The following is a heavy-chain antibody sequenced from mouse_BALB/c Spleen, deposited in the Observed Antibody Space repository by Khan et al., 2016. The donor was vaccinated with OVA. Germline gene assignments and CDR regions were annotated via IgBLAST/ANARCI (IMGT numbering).Heavy chain of an antibody. J-gene: IGHJ4*01. CDR3: ARPPYFSYVMVY. CDR2: INTYTGEP. V-gene: IGHV9-3-1*01. Sequence: QIQLVQSGPELKKPGETVKISCKASGYTFTNYGMNWVKQAPGKGLKWMGWINTYTGEPIYVDDFKGRFAFSLETSASTAYLQINNPKNEDTATYFCARPPYFSYVMVYWGQGTSVTVSS. D-gene: IGHD2-10*01. CDR1: GYTFTNYG.